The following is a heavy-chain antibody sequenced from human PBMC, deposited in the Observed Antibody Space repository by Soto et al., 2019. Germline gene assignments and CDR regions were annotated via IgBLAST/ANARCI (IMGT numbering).Heavy chain of an antibody. CDR1: GGTFSSYA. CDR2: IIPIFGTA. V-gene: IGHV1-69*01. D-gene: IGHD3-3*01. J-gene: IGHJ3*01. CDR3: AGGFGYCRSGGAFGY. Sequence: QVQLVQSGAEVKKPGSSVKVSCKASGGTFSSYAISWVRQAPGQGLEWMGGIIPIFGTANYAQKFQGRVTDSADQTTSTGYKELRRLGSGDTAVVYWAGGFGYCRSGGAFGYWGQGAMVPGSS.